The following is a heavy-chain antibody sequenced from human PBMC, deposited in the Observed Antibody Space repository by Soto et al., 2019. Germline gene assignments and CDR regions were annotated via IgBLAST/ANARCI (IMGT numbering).Heavy chain of an antibody. CDR2: INAGNGNT. D-gene: IGHD6-19*01. CDR1: GYSFTSYA. V-gene: IGHV1-3*01. CDR3: AREAGTMGLYY. J-gene: IGHJ4*02. Sequence: GTSVKVSCEACGYSFTSYAMHWVRQAPGQRLEWMGWINAGNGNTKYSQKLQGRVTMTTDTSTSTAYMELRSLRSDDTAVDYCAREAGTMGLYYWGQGTLVTVSS.